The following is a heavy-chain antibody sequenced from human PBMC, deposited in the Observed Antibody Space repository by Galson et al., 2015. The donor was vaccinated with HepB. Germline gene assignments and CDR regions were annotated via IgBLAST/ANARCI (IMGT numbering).Heavy chain of an antibody. V-gene: IGHV3-53*01. CDR1: GFTVSSYD. CDR3: AKDLIWYSNGSRCDAFDI. CDR2: ISSGGSS. J-gene: IGHJ3*02. D-gene: IGHD5-18*01. Sequence: SLRLSCAASGFTVSSYDMRWVRQAPGKGLEWVSVISSGGSSYYIDSVEGRLTISSDTSKNTLYLQMNSLRAEDTAVYYCAKDLIWYSNGSRCDAFDIWGQGTMVTVSS.